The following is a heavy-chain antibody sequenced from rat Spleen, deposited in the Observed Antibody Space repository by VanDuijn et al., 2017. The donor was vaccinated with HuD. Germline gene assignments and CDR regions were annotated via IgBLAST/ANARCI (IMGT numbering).Heavy chain of an antibody. Sequence: EVQLVESGGGLVQPGRSMKLSCAVSGFTFSNYYMAWVRQAPKKGLEWVASIRHDGSSTDYGDSVKGRFTISRDSAKSTLYLQMDSLRSEDTAAYYCTRGFTVAVFWGQGVMVTVSA. CDR3: TRGFTVAVF. V-gene: IGHV5-22*01. D-gene: IGHD1-2*01. CDR1: GFTFSNYY. CDR2: IRHDGSST. J-gene: IGHJ2*01.